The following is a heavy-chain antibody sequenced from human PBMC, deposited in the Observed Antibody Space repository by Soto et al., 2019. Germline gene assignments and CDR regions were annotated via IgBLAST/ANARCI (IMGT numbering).Heavy chain of an antibody. J-gene: IGHJ4*02. D-gene: IGHD3-22*01. CDR2: IYYSGST. Sequence: SETLSLTCTVSGGSISSYYWSWIRQPPGKGLEWIGYIYYSGSTNYNPSLKSRVTISVDTSKNQFSLKLSSVTAADTAVYYCASLVYDSSGYYYYWGQGTLVTVSS. CDR1: GGSISSYY. V-gene: IGHV4-59*08. CDR3: ASLVYDSSGYYYY.